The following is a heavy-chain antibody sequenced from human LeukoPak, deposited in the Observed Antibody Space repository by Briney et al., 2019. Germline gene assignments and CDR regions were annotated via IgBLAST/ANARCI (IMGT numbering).Heavy chain of an antibody. CDR2: ISSSISTI. CDR3: ARDPAKGGYSYGTYAFDI. D-gene: IGHD5-18*01. Sequence: PGGSLRLSCAASGFTFSSYSMNWVRQAPGKGLQWVSSISSSISTIYYADSVKGRFTIARDNAKNSLYLQMNSLRAEDTAVYYCARDPAKGGYSYGTYAFDIWGLGTMVTVSS. V-gene: IGHV3-48*01. J-gene: IGHJ3*02. CDR1: GFTFSSYS.